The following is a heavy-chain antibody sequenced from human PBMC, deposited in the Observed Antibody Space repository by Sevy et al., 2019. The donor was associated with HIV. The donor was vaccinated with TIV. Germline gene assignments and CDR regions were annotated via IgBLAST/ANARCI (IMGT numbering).Heavy chain of an antibody. CDR2: IYTSGYT. V-gene: IGHV4-61*02. D-gene: IGHD6-19*01. CDR1: GGSISSGTYY. J-gene: IGHJ4*02. Sequence: SETLSLACTVSGGSISSGTYYWTWIRQPAGKGLEWIGRIYTSGYTNFNPSLKSRVTISVDTSKNQFSLKLSSVTTADTAVYYCAREWPGAVAALHFDYWGQGTLVTVSS. CDR3: AREWPGAVAALHFDY.